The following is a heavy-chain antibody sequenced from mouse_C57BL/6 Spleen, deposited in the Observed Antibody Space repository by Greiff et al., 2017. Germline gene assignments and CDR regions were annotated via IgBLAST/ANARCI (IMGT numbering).Heavy chain of an antibody. CDR2: IDPETGGT. Sequence: QVQLKESGAELVRPGASVTLSCKASGYTFTDYEMHWVKQTPVHGLEWIGAIDPETGGTAYNQKFKGKAILTADKSSSTAYMELRSRTSEDSAVYYCTRYRLLFDYRGQGTTRTVAS. V-gene: IGHV1-15*01. CDR1: GYTFTDYE. CDR3: TRYRLLFDY. J-gene: IGHJ2*01.